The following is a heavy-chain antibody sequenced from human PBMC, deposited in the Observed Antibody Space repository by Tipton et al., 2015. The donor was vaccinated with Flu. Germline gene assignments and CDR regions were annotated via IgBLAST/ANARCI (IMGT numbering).Heavy chain of an antibody. CDR2: INHSGST. D-gene: IGHD3-10*01. CDR1: GGSFSGYY. Sequence: TLSLTCAVYGGSFSGYYWSWIRQPPGKGLEWIGEINHSGSTNYNPSLKSRVTISVDTSKNQFSLKLSSVTAADTAVYYCARGRGNYYYYGMDVWGQGTTVTVSS. CDR3: ARGRGNYYYYGMDV. J-gene: IGHJ6*02. V-gene: IGHV4-34*01.